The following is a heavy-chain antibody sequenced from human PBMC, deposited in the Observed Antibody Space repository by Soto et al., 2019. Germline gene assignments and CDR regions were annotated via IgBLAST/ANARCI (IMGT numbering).Heavy chain of an antibody. CDR2: IIPIFGTA. D-gene: IGHD2-2*01. J-gene: IGHJ6*02. CDR1: GYTFSSYA. CDR3: ARAQCISTSCHYHGMDV. V-gene: IGHV1-69*13. Sequence: SVKVSCKASGYTFSSYAISWVRQAPGQGFEWMGGIIPIFGTANYAQKFQGRVTITADESTSTAYMELSSLRSEDTAVYYCARAQCISTSCHYHGMDVWGQGTTVTVSS.